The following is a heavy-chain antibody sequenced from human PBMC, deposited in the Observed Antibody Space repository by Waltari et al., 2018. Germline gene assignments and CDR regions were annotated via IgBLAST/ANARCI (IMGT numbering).Heavy chain of an antibody. V-gene: IGHV1-69*04. D-gene: IGHD2-21*02. J-gene: IGHJ5*02. CDR2: INPSLGIA. CDR1: GGTFSSYA. CDR3: ARVGVTAIRNWFDP. Sequence: QVQLVQSGAEVKKPGSSVKVSCKASGGTFSSYAISWVRQAPGQGLEWMGRINPSLGIANYAQKFQGRSTITADKSTSTAYMELSSLRSEDTAVYYCARVGVTAIRNWFDPWGQGTLVTVSS.